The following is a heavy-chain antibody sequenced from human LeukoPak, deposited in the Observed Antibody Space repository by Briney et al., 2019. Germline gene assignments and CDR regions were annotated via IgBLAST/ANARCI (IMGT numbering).Heavy chain of an antibody. D-gene: IGHD6-6*01. CDR3: AREGRIAARHALYYYYYYYMDV. CDR1: GGSFSGYY. CDR2: INHSGST. J-gene: IGHJ6*03. Sequence: SETLSLTCAVYGGSFSGYYWSWIRQPPGKGLEWIGEINHSGSTNYNPPLKSRVTISVDTSKNQFSLKLSSVTAADTAVYYCAREGRIAARHALYYYYYYYMDVWGKGTTVTVSS. V-gene: IGHV4-34*01.